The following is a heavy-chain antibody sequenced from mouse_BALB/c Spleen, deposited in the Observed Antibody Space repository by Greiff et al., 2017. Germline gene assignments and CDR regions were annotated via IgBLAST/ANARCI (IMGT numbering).Heavy chain of an antibody. J-gene: IGHJ3*01. CDR2: INPSNGGT. Sequence: QVHVKQSGAELVKPGASVKLSCKASGYTFTSYYMYWVKQRPGQGLEWIGEINPSNGGTNFNEKFKSKATLTVDKSSSTAYMQLSSLTSEDSAVYYCTRLGDRAAWFAYWGQGTLVTVSA. CDR3: TRLGDRAAWFAY. V-gene: IGHV1S81*02. CDR1: GYTFTSYY. D-gene: IGHD3-3*01.